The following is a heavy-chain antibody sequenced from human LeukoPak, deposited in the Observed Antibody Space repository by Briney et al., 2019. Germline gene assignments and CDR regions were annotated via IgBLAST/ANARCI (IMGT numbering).Heavy chain of an antibody. J-gene: IGHJ4*02. CDR1: GFTFSSYS. Sequence: GESLSLSCAPSGFTFSSYSMSWVRHAPGKGLEWVSTISGSGGSTNYADSVKGRFTISRDNSKNTLYLQMNSLRAEDTAVYYCAKEHSSGPFYYFDYWGQGTMVTVSS. CDR2: ISGSGGST. CDR3: AKEHSSGPFYYFDY. V-gene: IGHV3-23*01. D-gene: IGHD6-19*01.